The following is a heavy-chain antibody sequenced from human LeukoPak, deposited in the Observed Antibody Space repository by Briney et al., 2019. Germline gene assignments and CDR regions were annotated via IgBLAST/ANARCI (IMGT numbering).Heavy chain of an antibody. CDR2: VNPDSGGT. J-gene: IGHJ4*02. CDR1: VYTFTDYY. D-gene: IGHD4-17*01. CDR3: ARAPTTTSV. Sequence: ASVNVSCKASVYTFTDYYIQWVRQAPGQGLEWMGWVNPDSGGTNYAQKFQGRVTMTRDTSISTAYMELSRLTSDDTAVYYCARAPTTTSVWGQGTLVTVPS. V-gene: IGHV1-2*02.